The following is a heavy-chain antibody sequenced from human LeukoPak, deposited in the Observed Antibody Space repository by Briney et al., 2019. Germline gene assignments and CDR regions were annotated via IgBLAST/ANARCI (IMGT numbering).Heavy chain of an antibody. V-gene: IGHV5-51*01. D-gene: IGHD6-19*01. CDR1: GYSFTGYW. Sequence: GESLKISCKGSGYSFTGYWIGWVRQMPGKGLEWMGIIYPGDSDTRYSPPFQGQVTISADKSISTAYLQWSSLKASDTAMYYCARKQWLVHDAFDIWGQGTMVTVSS. CDR2: IYPGDSDT. CDR3: ARKQWLVHDAFDI. J-gene: IGHJ3*02.